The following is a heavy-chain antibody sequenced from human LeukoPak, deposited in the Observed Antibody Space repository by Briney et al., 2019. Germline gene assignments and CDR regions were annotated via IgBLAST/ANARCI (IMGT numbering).Heavy chain of an antibody. Sequence: PGGSLRLSCATSGFTLVDYGLSWVRRTPGKGLEWLCAINYNGAITDYADSVKGRFTISRDNAKNSLYLRMDSLRAEDTALYYCARDRLGPSFSVSHFDLWGQGTLVTVSS. J-gene: IGHJ4*02. CDR1: GFTLVDYG. CDR3: ARDRLGPSFSVSHFDL. V-gene: IGHV3-20*04. D-gene: IGHD3-3*02. CDR2: INYNGAIT.